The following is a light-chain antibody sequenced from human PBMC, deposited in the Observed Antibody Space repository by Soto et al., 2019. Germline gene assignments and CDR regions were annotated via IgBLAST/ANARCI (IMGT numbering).Light chain of an antibody. V-gene: IGLV2-23*01. CDR3: CSYAGSSTLYV. Sequence: QSALTQPASGSGSPGQSITICCTGTSSDVGSYNLVSWYQQHPGKAPKLMIYEGSKRPSGVSNRFSGSKSGNTASLTISGVQAEDEADYYCCSYAGSSTLYVFGTGTKLTVL. CDR2: EGS. J-gene: IGLJ1*01. CDR1: SSDVGSYNL.